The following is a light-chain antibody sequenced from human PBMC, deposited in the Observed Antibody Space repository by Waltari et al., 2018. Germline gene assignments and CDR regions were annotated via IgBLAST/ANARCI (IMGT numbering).Light chain of an antibody. J-gene: IGKJ4*01. CDR3: QQRSSWPLT. CDR2: DAS. CDR1: QTVSSY. V-gene: IGKV3-11*01. Sequence: VLTQSPATLSLSPGERATLSFRVSQTVSSYLAWYQQKPGQAPRPLIYDASNRATGIPARFSGSGSGTDFTLTISSLEPEDFAVYYCQQRSSWPLTFGGGTKVEIK.